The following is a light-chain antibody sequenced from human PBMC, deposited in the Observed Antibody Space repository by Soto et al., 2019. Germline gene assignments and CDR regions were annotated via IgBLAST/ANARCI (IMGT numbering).Light chain of an antibody. J-gene: IGKJ1*01. CDR1: QSISSW. V-gene: IGKV1-5*03. CDR3: QQYNSYSPT. Sequence: DIQMTQSPSTLSASVGDRVTITCRASQSISSWLAWYQQKPGKAPKSLIYNASSLESGVPSRFSGSGSETEFTLTISSLEPDDFATEYCQQYNSYSPTFGQGTKVEIK. CDR2: NAS.